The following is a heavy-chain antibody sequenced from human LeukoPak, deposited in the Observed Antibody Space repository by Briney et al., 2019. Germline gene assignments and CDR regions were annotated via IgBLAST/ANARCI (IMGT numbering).Heavy chain of an antibody. V-gene: IGHV4-34*01. J-gene: IGHJ4*02. Sequence: SETLSLTCAVYGGSFSGYYWTWIRQPPGKGLEWIGEINHSGRTNYNPSLKSRVTLSVDTPKNQFSLKLTSVTAADTAVYYCASGGSFFENWVQRTLVTVSS. CDR1: GGSFSGYY. CDR2: INHSGRT. D-gene: IGHD1-26*01. CDR3: ASGGSFFEN.